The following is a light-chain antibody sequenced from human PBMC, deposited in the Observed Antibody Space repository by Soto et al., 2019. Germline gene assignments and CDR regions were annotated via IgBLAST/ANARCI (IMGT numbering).Light chain of an antibody. J-gene: IGKJ5*01. V-gene: IGKV1-5*01. Sequence: DIQMTQSPSTLSASVGDRLTITCRASQTISFWLAWYQQKPGRAPNLLIYDDSILESGVPSRFSGSTSGTDFTLTISSLQPDDFATYDCQLYYSFPTFGQGTRLEI. CDR1: QTISFW. CDR3: QLYYSFPT. CDR2: DDS.